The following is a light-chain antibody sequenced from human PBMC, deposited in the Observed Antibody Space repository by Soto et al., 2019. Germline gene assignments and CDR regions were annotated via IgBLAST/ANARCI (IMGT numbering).Light chain of an antibody. Sequence: DIQMTQSPSSLSASVGDRVTITCRATQGIRNDLAWYQQRPGKAPKRLIYAASTLQSGVPSRFSGSGIGTEFTLTIDSLQPEDFATYYCTQHNSYPVTFGGGTKVEIK. CDR2: AAS. J-gene: IGKJ4*01. CDR3: TQHNSYPVT. V-gene: IGKV1-17*01. CDR1: QGIRND.